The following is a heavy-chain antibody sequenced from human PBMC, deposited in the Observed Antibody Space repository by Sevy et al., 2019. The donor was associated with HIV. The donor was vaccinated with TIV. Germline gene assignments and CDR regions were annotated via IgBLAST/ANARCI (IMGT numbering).Heavy chain of an antibody. CDR3: ARVFGGIDY. V-gene: IGHV1-69*13. CDR1: GGTFSSYA. CDR2: IIPIFGTA. J-gene: IGHJ4*02. Sequence: ASVMVSCKASGGTFSSYAISWVRQAPGQGLAGMGGIIPIFGTANYAQKFQGRVTITADESTSTAYMELSSLRSEDTAVYYCARVFGGIDYWGQGTLVTVSS. D-gene: IGHD3-10*02.